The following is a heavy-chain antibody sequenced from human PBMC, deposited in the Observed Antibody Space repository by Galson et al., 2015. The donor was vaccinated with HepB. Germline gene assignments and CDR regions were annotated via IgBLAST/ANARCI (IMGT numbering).Heavy chain of an antibody. CDR2: IIPIFGTA. V-gene: IGHV1-69*13. D-gene: IGHD3-10*01. CDR3: AREYEGGSGMGKQNWFDP. Sequence: SVKVSCKASGGTFSSYAISWVRQAPGQGLEWMGGIIPIFGTANYAQKFQGRVTITADESTSTAYMELSSLRSEDTAVYYCAREYEGGSGMGKQNWFDPWGQGTLVTVSS. CDR1: GGTFSSYA. J-gene: IGHJ5*02.